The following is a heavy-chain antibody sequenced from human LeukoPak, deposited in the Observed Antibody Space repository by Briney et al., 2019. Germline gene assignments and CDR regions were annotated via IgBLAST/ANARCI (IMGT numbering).Heavy chain of an antibody. V-gene: IGHV3-30*02. CDR1: GFTFSNYG. CDR3: AGISTRDY. D-gene: IGHD3-3*01. Sequence: GGSLRLSCAASGFTFSNYGMHWVRQAPGRGLEWVAFVRYDETTKFYADSVKGRFTISRDNSKTTLYLQMNSLRAEDTAVYYCAGISTRDYWGQGTLVTVSS. J-gene: IGHJ4*02. CDR2: VRYDETTK.